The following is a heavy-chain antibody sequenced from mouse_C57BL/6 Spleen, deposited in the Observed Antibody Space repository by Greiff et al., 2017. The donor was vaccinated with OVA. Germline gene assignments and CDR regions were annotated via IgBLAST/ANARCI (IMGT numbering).Heavy chain of an antibody. CDR2: IYPRSGNT. CDR1: GYTFTSYG. CDR3: ARCDYGSSYDYAMDY. Sequence: VQLKQSGAELARPGASVKLSCKASGYTFTSYGISWVKQRTGQGLEWIGEIYPRSGNTYYNEKFKGKATLTADKSSSTAYMELRSLTSEDSAVYFCARCDYGSSYDYAMDYWGQGTSVTVSS. J-gene: IGHJ4*01. D-gene: IGHD1-1*01. V-gene: IGHV1-81*01.